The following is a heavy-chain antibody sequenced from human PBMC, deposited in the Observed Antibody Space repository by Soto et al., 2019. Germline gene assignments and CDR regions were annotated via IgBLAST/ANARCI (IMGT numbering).Heavy chain of an antibody. Sequence: RASVKVSCKASGGTFSSYAISWVRQAPGQGLEWMGGIIPIFGTANYAQKFQGRVTITADKSTSTAYMELSSLRSEDTAVYYCARGSSSWYYFDYWRQGTLVTVSS. V-gene: IGHV1-69*06. J-gene: IGHJ4*02. CDR2: IIPIFGTA. D-gene: IGHD6-13*01. CDR1: GGTFSSYA. CDR3: ARGSSSWYYFDY.